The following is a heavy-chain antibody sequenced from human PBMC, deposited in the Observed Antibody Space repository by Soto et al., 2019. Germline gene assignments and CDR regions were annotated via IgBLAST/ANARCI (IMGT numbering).Heavy chain of an antibody. Sequence: QITLKESGPTLVKPTQTLTLTCTFSGFSLSTSGVGVGWIRQPPGKALERLALIYWDDDKRYSPSLKSRLTITKDTAKNQVVLTMTNMDPVDTATYDCAHSILLWFGAPRAFDIWCQGTMVTVSS. J-gene: IGHJ3*02. V-gene: IGHV2-5*02. CDR3: AHSILLWFGAPRAFDI. CDR1: GFSLSTSGVG. CDR2: IYWDDDK. D-gene: IGHD3-10*01.